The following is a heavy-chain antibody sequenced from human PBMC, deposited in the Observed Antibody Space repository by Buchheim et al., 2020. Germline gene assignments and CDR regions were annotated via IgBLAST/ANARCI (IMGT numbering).Heavy chain of an antibody. V-gene: IGHV3-11*06. CDR2: ISSSSSYT. CDR3: ARDLPWNSGSYYPRLDY. D-gene: IGHD3-10*01. CDR1: GFTFSDYY. J-gene: IGHJ4*02. Sequence: QVQLVESGGGLVKPGGSLRLSCAASGFTFSDYYMSWIRQAPGTRLEWVSYISSSSSYTNYAECVTGRFTISRDNAKNSLYLQMISLRAEDTAVYDCARDLPWNSGSYYPRLDYWGKGTL.